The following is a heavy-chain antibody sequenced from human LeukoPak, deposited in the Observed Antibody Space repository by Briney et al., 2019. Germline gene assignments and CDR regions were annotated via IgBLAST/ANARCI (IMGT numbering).Heavy chain of an antibody. J-gene: IGHJ4*02. Sequence: GGSLRLSCVASGFTFSSYAMSWVRQAPARGLEWVASLRGDGSTFYADSVKGRFTLSRDESRNTVYLQLTYLRVEDTSVYYCAKASWVSSADAVLWGQGTPVTVSS. CDR2: LRGDGST. V-gene: IGHV3-23*01. D-gene: IGHD3-16*01. CDR1: GFTFSSYA. CDR3: AKASWVSSADAVL.